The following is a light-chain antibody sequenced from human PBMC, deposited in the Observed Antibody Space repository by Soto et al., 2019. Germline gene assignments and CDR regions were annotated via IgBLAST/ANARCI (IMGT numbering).Light chain of an antibody. CDR1: SGDIGDYKY. CDR2: DVR. J-gene: IGLJ2*01. Sequence: QSALTQPASVSGSPGQSITISCTGSSGDIGDYKYVSWYKQHPGKAPKLRIYDVRNRPSGVSNRFSASKSVNTASLTISGLQAEYEADYYCSSYTRTNFVIFGGGTKLTVL. V-gene: IGLV2-14*01. CDR3: SSYTRTNFVI.